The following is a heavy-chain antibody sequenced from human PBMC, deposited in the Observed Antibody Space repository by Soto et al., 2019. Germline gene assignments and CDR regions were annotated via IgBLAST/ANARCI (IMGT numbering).Heavy chain of an antibody. CDR1: GYTFTSYA. Sequence: GASVKVSCKASGYTFTSYAMHWVRQAPGQRLEWMGWINAGNGNTKYSQKFQGRVTITRDTSASTAYMELSSLRSEDTAVYYCARDCYDFWSGYLGSNKYNWFDPWGQGTLVTVSS. D-gene: IGHD3-3*01. CDR3: ARDCYDFWSGYLGSNKYNWFDP. J-gene: IGHJ5*02. CDR2: INAGNGNT. V-gene: IGHV1-3*01.